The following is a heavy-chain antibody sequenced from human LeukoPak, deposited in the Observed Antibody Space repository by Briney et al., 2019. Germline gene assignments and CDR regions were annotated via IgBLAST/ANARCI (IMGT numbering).Heavy chain of an antibody. V-gene: IGHV3-11*05. CDR2: ISSSSSYT. CDR3: AREARLGYYGSGSPRGGMDV. J-gene: IGHJ6*02. D-gene: IGHD3-10*01. Sequence: GGSLRLSCAASGFTFSDYYMSWIRQAPGKGLEWVSYISSSSSYTNYADSVKGRFTISRDNAKNSLYLQMKSLRAEDTAVYYCAREARLGYYGSGSPRGGMDVWGQGTTVTVSS. CDR1: GFTFSDYY.